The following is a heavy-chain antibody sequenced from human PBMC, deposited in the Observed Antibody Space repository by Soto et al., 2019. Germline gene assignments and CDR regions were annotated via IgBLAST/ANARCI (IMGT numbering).Heavy chain of an antibody. CDR2: ISPKSGDT. CDR3: VREAGDYDWYFDL. V-gene: IGHV1-18*01. D-gene: IGHD4-17*01. CDR1: GYMFSSHG. J-gene: IGHJ2*01. Sequence: QVQLLQSGAEVKEPGASVKVSCKTSGYMFSSHGLYWVRQAPGQGLEWMGWISPKSGDTNYVQSLQGRLTLRTDTSTSTAYLELRSLTSDDTAVYYCVREAGDYDWYFDLWGRGTPVTVSS.